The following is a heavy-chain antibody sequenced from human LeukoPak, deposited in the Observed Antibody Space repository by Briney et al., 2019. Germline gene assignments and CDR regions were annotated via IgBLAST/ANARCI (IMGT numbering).Heavy chain of an antibody. J-gene: IGHJ4*02. Sequence: PGGSLRLSCAASGFTFSLHAMYWVRQAPGKGLEWVASISGSGSRIYYADSVKGRFSISGDNSKNSLYLQMNSLRAEDTAVYYCARDGAYCGPDCFSFFDYWGQGTLVTASS. D-gene: IGHD2-21*02. V-gene: IGHV3-23*01. CDR3: ARDGAYCGPDCFSFFDY. CDR1: GFTFSLHA. CDR2: ISGSGSRI.